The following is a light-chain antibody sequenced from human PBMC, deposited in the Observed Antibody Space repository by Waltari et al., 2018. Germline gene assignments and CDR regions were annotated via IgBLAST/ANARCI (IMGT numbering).Light chain of an antibody. J-gene: IGLJ3*02. Sequence: QLMLTQSPSASASLGASVKLTCTLSSGPISYASAWHQQQPEKGPRYLMKVNSDGSHIKGDGIPDRFSGSSSGAERYLTISSLQSEDEADYYCQTGGFGIWVFGGGTKLTVL. CDR3: QTGGFGIWV. V-gene: IGLV4-69*01. CDR2: VNSDGSH. CDR1: SGPISYA.